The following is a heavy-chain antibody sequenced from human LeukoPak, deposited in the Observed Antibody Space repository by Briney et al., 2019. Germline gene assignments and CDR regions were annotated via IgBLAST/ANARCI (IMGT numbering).Heavy chain of an antibody. CDR1: GFTFSSYG. J-gene: IGHJ5*02. Sequence: QPGGSLRLFCAASGFTFSSYGMHWVRQAPGKGLEWVAVIWYDGSNKYYADSVKGRFTISRDNSKNTLYLQMNSLRAEDTAVYYCARELKDYDILTGWSLGPWGQGTLVTVSS. D-gene: IGHD3-9*01. CDR2: IWYDGSNK. V-gene: IGHV3-33*01. CDR3: ARELKDYDILTGWSLGP.